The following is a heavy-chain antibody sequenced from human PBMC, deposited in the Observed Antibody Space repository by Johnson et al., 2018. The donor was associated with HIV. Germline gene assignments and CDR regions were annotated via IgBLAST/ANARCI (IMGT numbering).Heavy chain of an antibody. CDR3: ARDSYDISGQQHDAFDI. V-gene: IGHV3-48*04. CDR2: ISNSGSSV. CDR1: GFTFDDYG. J-gene: IGHJ3*02. D-gene: IGHD3-22*01. Sequence: VQLVESGGGVVRPGGSLRLSCAASGFTFDDYGMSWVRQGPGKGLEWVSYISNSGSSVYYADSVKGRFTISRDNAKNSLYLQMNSLRAEDTAVYYCARDSYDISGQQHDAFDIWGQGTMVTVSS.